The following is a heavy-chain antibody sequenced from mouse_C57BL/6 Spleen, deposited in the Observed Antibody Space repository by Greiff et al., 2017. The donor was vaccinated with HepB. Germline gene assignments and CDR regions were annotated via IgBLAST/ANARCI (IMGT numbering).Heavy chain of an antibody. CDR3: ARHRRDSNPWFAY. CDR2: ISGGGGNT. V-gene: IGHV5-9*01. Sequence: EVQGVESGGGLVKPGGSLKLSCAASGFTFSSYTMSWVRQTPEKRLEWVATISGGGGNTYYPDSVKGRFTISRDNAKNTLYLQMSSLRSEDTALYYCARHRRDSNPWFAYWGQGTLVTVSA. D-gene: IGHD2-5*01. J-gene: IGHJ3*01. CDR1: GFTFSSYT.